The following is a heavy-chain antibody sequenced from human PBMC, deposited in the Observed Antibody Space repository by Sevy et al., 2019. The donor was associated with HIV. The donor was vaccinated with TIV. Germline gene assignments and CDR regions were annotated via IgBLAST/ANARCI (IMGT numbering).Heavy chain of an antibody. Sequence: GGSLRLSCAASGFTFSSYAMHWVRQAPGKGLEWVAVISYDGSNKYYADSVKGRFTISRDNSKNTLYLQMNSLRAEETAVYYCAREAVARPLIDYGDYVGSRYYGMDVWGQGTTVTVSS. CDR2: ISYDGSNK. CDR1: GFTFSSYA. J-gene: IGHJ6*02. CDR3: AREAVARPLIDYGDYVGSRYYGMDV. D-gene: IGHD4-17*01. V-gene: IGHV3-30-3*01.